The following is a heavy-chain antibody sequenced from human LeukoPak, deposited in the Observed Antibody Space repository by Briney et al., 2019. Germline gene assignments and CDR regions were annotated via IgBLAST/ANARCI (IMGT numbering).Heavy chain of an antibody. D-gene: IGHD3-10*01. CDR3: ASPGCYASGSFCHYFDY. CDR2: IYYSGSTY. CDR1: GGSIRRSSFY. J-gene: IGHJ4*02. Sequence: SETLSLTCTVSGGSIRRSSFYWGWIRQPPGKGLEWLGSIYYSGSTYYYNPSLKSRVIISVDTSKNQFSLKLSSVTAADTAVYYCASPGCYASGSFCHYFDYWGQGTLVTVSS. V-gene: IGHV4-39*01.